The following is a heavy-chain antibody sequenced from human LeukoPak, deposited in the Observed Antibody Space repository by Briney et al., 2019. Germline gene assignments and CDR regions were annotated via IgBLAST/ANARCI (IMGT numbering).Heavy chain of an antibody. Sequence: GGSLRVSCAASGFTFSSYWMSWIRQGPGKGLEWLSYISGGSEFISYADSVKGRFTISRDNAKQSLSLQMNSLRAEDTAMYYCATGSQIREADFWGQGTLVTVSS. CDR1: GFTFSSYW. V-gene: IGHV3-21*05. D-gene: IGHD3-10*01. CDR2: ISGGSEFI. J-gene: IGHJ4*02. CDR3: ATGSQIREADF.